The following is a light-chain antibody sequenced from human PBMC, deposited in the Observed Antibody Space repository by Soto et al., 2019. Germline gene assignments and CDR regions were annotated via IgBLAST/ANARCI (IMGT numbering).Light chain of an antibody. CDR1: LNVGDY. V-gene: IGKV3-11*01. Sequence: EIVLTQSPATLSLSPGERATLSCRASLNVGDYLAWYQQKPGQAPRLLIYDASNRATGIPARFSGSGSGTAFTLTISSLEPEDFAVYYCQQRSNWLFTFGPGTKVDIK. CDR3: QQRSNWLFT. CDR2: DAS. J-gene: IGKJ3*01.